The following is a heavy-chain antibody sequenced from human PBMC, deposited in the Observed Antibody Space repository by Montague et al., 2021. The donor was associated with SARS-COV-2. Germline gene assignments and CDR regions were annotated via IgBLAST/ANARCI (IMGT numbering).Heavy chain of an antibody. V-gene: IGHV4-4*02. D-gene: IGHD3-3*01. Sequence: SETLSLTCAVSGGSISSREWWSWVRQPPGKGLEWIGELHQSESGRTNXXXSLKSRVTISIDQSKNYFSLNLTSITAADTAVYYCGGTWVYFSPVDVWGQGTTVIVSS. CDR3: GGTWVYFSPVDV. J-gene: IGHJ6*02. CDR2: LHQSESGRT. CDR1: GGSISSREW.